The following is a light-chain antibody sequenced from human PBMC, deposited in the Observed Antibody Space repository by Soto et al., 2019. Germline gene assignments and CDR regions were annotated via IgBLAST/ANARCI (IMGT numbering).Light chain of an antibody. CDR3: QQYVSSLWT. Sequence: EIVLTQSPGTLSLSPGERATLSCRDSQSFSSSYLAWYQQKPGQAPRLLIYGASSRATGIPDRFSGIGSGTDFTLTISRLEPEDFAVYYCQQYVSSLWTFGQGTKVDIK. J-gene: IGKJ1*01. CDR2: GAS. V-gene: IGKV3-20*01. CDR1: QSFSSSY.